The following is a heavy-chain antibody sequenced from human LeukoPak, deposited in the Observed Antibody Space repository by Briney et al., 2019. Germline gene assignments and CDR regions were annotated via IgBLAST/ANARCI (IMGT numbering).Heavy chain of an antibody. CDR3: AREGTSVAAGTAAFDI. Sequence: PSETLSLTCAVYGGSFSGYYWSWIRQPPGKGLEWIGSIYYSGSTYYNPSLKSRVTISVDTSKNQFSLKLSSVTAADTAVYYCAREGTSVAAGTAAFDIWGQGTMVTVSS. CDR2: IYYSGST. J-gene: IGHJ3*02. V-gene: IGHV4-34*01. CDR1: GGSFSGYY. D-gene: IGHD6-25*01.